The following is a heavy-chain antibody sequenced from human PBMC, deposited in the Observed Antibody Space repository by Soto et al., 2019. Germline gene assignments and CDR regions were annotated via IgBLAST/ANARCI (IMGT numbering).Heavy chain of an antibody. D-gene: IGHD2-21*02. CDR1: GYTFTSYA. J-gene: IGHJ5*02. Sequence: ASVKVSCKASGYTFTSYAMHWVRQAPGQRLEWMGWINAGNGNTKYSQKFQGRVTITRDTSASTAYMELSSLRSEDTAVYYCARARMTYCGGYCYSVNWFDHWGHGTLVTVSS. CDR2: INAGNGNT. V-gene: IGHV1-3*01. CDR3: ARARMTYCGGYCYSVNWFDH.